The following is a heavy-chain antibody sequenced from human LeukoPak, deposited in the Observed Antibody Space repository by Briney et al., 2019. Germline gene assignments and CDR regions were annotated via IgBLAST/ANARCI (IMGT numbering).Heavy chain of an antibody. CDR3: ARVEGYYYYMDV. V-gene: IGHV1-46*01. D-gene: IGHD5-24*01. CDR1: GYTFTSYY. J-gene: IGHJ6*03. CDR2: INPSGGST. Sequence: GASVKVSCKASGYTFTSYYMHWVRQAPGQGLEWMGIINPSGGSTSYAQKFQGRVTMTTDTSTSTAYMELRSLRSDDTAVYYCARVEGYYYYMDVWGKGTTVTVSS.